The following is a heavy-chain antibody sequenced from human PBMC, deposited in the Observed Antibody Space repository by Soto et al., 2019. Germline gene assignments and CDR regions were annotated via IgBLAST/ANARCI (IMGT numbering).Heavy chain of an antibody. CDR1: GFTFSSYG. CDR2: ISYDGSNK. Sequence: PGGSLRLSCAASGFTFSSYGMHWVRQAPGKGLEWVAVISYDGSNKYYADSVKGRFTISRDNSKNTLYLQMNSLRAEDTAVYYCAKVDCSSTSCSHFDYWGQGTLVTVSS. V-gene: IGHV3-30*18. D-gene: IGHD2-2*01. CDR3: AKVDCSSTSCSHFDY. J-gene: IGHJ4*02.